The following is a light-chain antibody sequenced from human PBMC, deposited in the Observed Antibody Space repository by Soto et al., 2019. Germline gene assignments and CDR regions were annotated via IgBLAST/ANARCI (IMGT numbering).Light chain of an antibody. V-gene: IGKV3-20*01. Sequence: EIVLTQSPGTLSLSPGERATLSCRASQSVSSSYLAWYQQKPGQAPRLLIYGASSRATGIPDRFSGSGSGTDFTLTISRLEPEDCAVYYWQQYGSSPPRITVGQGTRLEIK. J-gene: IGKJ5*01. CDR1: QSVSSSY. CDR2: GAS. CDR3: QQYGSSPPRIT.